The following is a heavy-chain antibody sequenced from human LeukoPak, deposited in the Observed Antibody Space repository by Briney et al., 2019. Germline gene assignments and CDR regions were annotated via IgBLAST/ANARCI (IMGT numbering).Heavy chain of an antibody. CDR1: GYTFTGYY. V-gene: IGHV1-2*06. Sequence: ASVKVSCKAFGYTFTGYYMHWVRQAPGQGLEWMGRINPNSGGTNYAQKFQGRVTMTRDTSISTAYMELSRLRSDDTAVYYCERYSSGWYHGPPEDYWGQGTLVTVSS. CDR3: ERYSSGWYHGPPEDY. CDR2: INPNSGGT. D-gene: IGHD6-19*01. J-gene: IGHJ4*02.